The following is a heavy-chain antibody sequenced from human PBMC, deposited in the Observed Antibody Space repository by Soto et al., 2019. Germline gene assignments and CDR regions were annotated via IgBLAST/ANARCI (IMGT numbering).Heavy chain of an antibody. D-gene: IGHD2-15*01. CDR2: IQSGGTT. Sequence: EVQLVESGGGLVQPGGSLRLSCAASGFTVSSKYMSWVRQAPGKGLEWVSLIQSGGTTYYADSVKGRFTISRDSSKNMLHLQMASMSDEDTAVYYCAGDAIHCSGGSSYGVHMDVWGKGTTVTVSS. CDR1: GFTVSSKY. CDR3: AGDAIHCSGGSSYGVHMDV. J-gene: IGHJ6*03. V-gene: IGHV3-66*01.